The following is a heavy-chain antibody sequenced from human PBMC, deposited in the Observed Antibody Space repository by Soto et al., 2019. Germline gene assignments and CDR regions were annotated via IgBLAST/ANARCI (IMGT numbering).Heavy chain of an antibody. CDR3: ARGGRLRHFDY. CDR2: ISYDGSDK. CDR1: RLPYKICY. V-gene: IGHV3-30*04. D-gene: IGHD5-12*01. Sequence: QVQVVESGGGVVQPGRALRLSCTPSRLPYKICYAHWLRQAPGKGLEWVAIISYDGSDKYYADSVKGRFTISRDNSKNTLYLQMNSLRTEDTAVYYCARGGRLRHFDYWGQGTLVTVSS. J-gene: IGHJ4*02.